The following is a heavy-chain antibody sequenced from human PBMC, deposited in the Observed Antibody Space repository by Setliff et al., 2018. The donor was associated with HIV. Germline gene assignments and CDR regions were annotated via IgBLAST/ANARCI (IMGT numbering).Heavy chain of an antibody. D-gene: IGHD4-4*01. CDR3: VRRNYGHYYMDV. V-gene: IGHV4-39*01. J-gene: IGHJ6*03. CDR1: GGSISSSSYY. CDR2: IYYSGST. Sequence: SETLSLTCTVSGGSISSSSYYWGWIRQPPGKGLEWIGSIYYSGSTYYNPSLKSRVTISVDTSKNQFSLKLSSVTAADTAVYYCVRRNYGHYYMDVWGKGTTVTVSS.